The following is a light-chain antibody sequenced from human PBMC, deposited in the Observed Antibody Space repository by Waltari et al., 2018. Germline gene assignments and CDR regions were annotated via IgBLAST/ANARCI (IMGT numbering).Light chain of an antibody. CDR1: SSDVGGYHY. J-gene: IGLJ1*01. V-gene: IGLV2-11*01. Sequence: QSALTQPRSVSGSPGQSVTISCSGTSSDVGGYHYVSWYQPHPGKAPKLMSSDVNKRPAWVPGLFSVSKSGNTDSLTISGLQAEDEADYFCCSFAGRYNFVFGTGTEVTVL. CDR3: CSFAGRYNFV. CDR2: DVN.